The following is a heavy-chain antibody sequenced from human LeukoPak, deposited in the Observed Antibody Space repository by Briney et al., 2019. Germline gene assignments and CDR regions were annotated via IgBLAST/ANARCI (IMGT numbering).Heavy chain of an antibody. D-gene: IGHD4-17*01. J-gene: IGHJ4*02. Sequence: TGGSLRLSCAASGFMFSKSWMHWVRQAPGKGLEWVAFIRYDGSNKYYADSVKGRFTISRDNSKNTLYLQMNSLRAEDTAVYYCAKDPNYGDYLDYWGQGTLVTVSS. V-gene: IGHV3-30*02. CDR2: IRYDGSNK. CDR3: AKDPNYGDYLDY. CDR1: GFMFSKSW.